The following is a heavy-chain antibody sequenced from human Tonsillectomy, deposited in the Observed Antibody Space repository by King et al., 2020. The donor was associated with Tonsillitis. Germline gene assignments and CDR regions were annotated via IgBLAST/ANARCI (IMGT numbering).Heavy chain of an antibody. J-gene: IGHJ6*02. CDR1: GFTFSSYE. D-gene: IGHD3-22*01. V-gene: IGHV3-48*03. CDR2: ITSSGSKI. Sequence: VQLMESGGGLVQPGVSLKLSCAASGFTFSSYEMNWVRQAPGKGLEWVSYITSSGSKIYYADSVKGRFTISRDNAKNTLSLQMNSLRAEDTAVYYCARENSSSGFYYYGMDVWGQGTTVTVSS. CDR3: ARENSSSGFYYYGMDV.